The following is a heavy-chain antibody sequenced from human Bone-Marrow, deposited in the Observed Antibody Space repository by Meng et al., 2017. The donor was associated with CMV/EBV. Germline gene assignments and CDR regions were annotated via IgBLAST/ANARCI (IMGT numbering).Heavy chain of an antibody. Sequence: ASVKVSCKASGYTFTSYGISWVRQAPGQGLEWMGWISAYNGSTNYAQKLQGRVTMTTDTSTSTAYMELRSLRSDDTAVYYCARAAVQLERSPHNDYWGQGTLVTVSS. CDR2: ISAYNGST. D-gene: IGHD1-1*01. CDR3: ARAAVQLERSPHNDY. V-gene: IGHV1-18*01. CDR1: GYTFTSYG. J-gene: IGHJ4*02.